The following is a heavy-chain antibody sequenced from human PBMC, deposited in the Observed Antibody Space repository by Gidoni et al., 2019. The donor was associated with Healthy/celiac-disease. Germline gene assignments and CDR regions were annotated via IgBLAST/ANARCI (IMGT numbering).Heavy chain of an antibody. J-gene: IGHJ4*02. D-gene: IGHD1-26*01. CDR3: ARVVGGSYYRYFDY. CDR1: GGTFSSYA. CDR2: IIPIFGTA. V-gene: IGHV1-69*01. Sequence: QVQRVQSGAEVKKPGSSVKVSCKASGGTFSSYAISWVRQAPGQGREWMGGIIPIFGTANYAQKFQGRVTITADESTSTAYMELSSLRSEDTAVYYCARVVGGSYYRYFDYWGQGTLVTVSS.